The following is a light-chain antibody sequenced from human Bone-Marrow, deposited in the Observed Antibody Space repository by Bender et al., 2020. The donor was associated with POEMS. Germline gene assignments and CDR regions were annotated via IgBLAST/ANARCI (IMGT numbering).Light chain of an antibody. CDR3: YSADINGHQFV. V-gene: IGLV3-10*01. J-gene: IGLJ1*01. CDR2: EDN. Sequence: SYVLTQPPSVSVAPGKTATITCGGDNIESSAVHWYQQRPGQAPVVVIYEDNKRPSGIPERFSGSTSGTMATLTISGAQVEDEADYYCYSADINGHQFVFGTGTKVTVL. CDR1: NIESSA.